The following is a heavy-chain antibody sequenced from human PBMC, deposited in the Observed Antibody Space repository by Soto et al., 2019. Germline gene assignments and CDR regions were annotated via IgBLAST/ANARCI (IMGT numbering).Heavy chain of an antibody. V-gene: IGHV4-59*01. CDR3: ARVGGRDGDYAYYYYYMDV. CDR2: IYYSGST. CDR1: GGSISSYY. Sequence: PSETLSLTCAVSGGSISSYYWSWIRQPPGKGLEWIGYIYYSGSTNYNPSLKSRVTISVDTSKNQFSLKLSSVTAADTAVYYCARVGGRDGDYAYYYYYMDVWGKGTTVTVSS. D-gene: IGHD4-17*01. J-gene: IGHJ6*03.